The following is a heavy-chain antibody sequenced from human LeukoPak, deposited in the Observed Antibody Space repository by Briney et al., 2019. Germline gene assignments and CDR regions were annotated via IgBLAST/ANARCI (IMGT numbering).Heavy chain of an antibody. CDR3: AKVGQNYYYYYMDV. J-gene: IGHJ6*03. CDR2: IKQDGSEK. Sequence: PGGSLRLSCAASGFTFNNYWMSWVRQAPGKGLEWVANIKQDGSEKNYVDSVKGRFTISRDNAKNSLYLQMNSLRVEDTAVYYCAKVGQNYYYYYMDVWGKGTTVTVSS. CDR1: GFTFNNYW. V-gene: IGHV3-7*01.